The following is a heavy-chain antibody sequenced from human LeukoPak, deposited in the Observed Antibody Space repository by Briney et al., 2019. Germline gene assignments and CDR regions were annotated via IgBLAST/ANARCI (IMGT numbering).Heavy chain of an antibody. Sequence: GGSLRLSCAASGFTFRGHAMTWVRQAPGKGLEWVSAISGGGDSTHYADSVKGRFTISRDDSRNTLYLQMNSLRGDDTAVYYCAKDVGKWESLHFFDYWGQGTLVTVSS. CDR1: GFTFRGHA. CDR2: ISGGGDST. D-gene: IGHD1-26*01. CDR3: AKDVGKWESLHFFDY. V-gene: IGHV3-23*01. J-gene: IGHJ4*02.